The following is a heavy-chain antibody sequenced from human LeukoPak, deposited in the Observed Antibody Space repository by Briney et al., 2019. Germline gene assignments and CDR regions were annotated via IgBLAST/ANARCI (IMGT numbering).Heavy chain of an antibody. V-gene: IGHV3-30-3*01. J-gene: IGHJ6*03. Sequence: PGGSLRLSCAASGFTFSSYAMHWVRQAPGKGLEWVAVVSYDGSNKYYADSVKGRFTISRDNSKNTLYLQMNSLRAEDTAVYYCAKGGTRLYYYYYMDVWGKGTTVTVSS. CDR2: VSYDGSNK. CDR1: GFTFSSYA. CDR3: AKGGTRLYYYYYMDV.